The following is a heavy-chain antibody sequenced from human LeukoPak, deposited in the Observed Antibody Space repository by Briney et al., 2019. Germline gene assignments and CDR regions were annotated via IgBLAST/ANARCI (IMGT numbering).Heavy chain of an antibody. D-gene: IGHD3-10*01. CDR3: ARAGGFTILRGAVNNWFDP. CDR2: TYYSGST. J-gene: IGHJ5*02. V-gene: IGHV4-39*07. CDR1: GDSIRSSGYY. Sequence: SETLSLTCTVSGDSIRSSGYYWGWIRQPPGKGLEWIGSTYYSGSTYYNPSLKSRVTISVDTSKNQFSLKLTSVTAADTAVYFCARAGGFTILRGAVNNWFDPWGQGTLVTVSS.